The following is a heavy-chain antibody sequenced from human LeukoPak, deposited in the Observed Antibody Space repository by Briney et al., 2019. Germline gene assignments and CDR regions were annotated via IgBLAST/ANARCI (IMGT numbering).Heavy chain of an antibody. CDR2: ISSSGSTI. CDR3: ARGVVATNYYYYGMDV. D-gene: IGHD5-12*01. CDR1: GFTFSSYE. V-gene: IGHV3-48*03. Sequence: GGSLRLSCAASGFTFSSYEMNWVRQAPGKGLEWVSYISSSGSTIYYADSVKGRFTISRDNAKNSLYLQMDSLRAEDTAVYYCARGVVATNYYYYGMDVWGKGTTVTVSS. J-gene: IGHJ6*04.